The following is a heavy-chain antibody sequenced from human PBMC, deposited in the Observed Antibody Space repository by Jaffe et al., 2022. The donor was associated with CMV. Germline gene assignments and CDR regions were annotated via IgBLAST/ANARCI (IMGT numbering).Heavy chain of an antibody. V-gene: IGHV1-18*01. D-gene: IGHD6-19*01. J-gene: IGHJ3*02. CDR1: GYTFTAYG. CDR2: ISPYSGDT. CDR3: AIGIAVAAGAFDI. Sequence: QVQLVQSGAEVKKPGASVKVSCKASGYTFTAYGISWVRQAPGQSLEWMGWISPYSGDTDYAQKFQGRITMTTDTSTSTGYMELRSLRSDDTAVYYCAIGIAVAAGAFDIWGQGTMVTVSS.